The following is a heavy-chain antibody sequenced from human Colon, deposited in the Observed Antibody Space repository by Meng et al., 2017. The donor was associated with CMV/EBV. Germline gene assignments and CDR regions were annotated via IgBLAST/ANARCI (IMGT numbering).Heavy chain of an antibody. Sequence: GGSLRLSCAASGFTFSNYWMTWVRQAPGKGLEWEANIKQNGRETSYADSVKGRFTISRDDAKNSLYLHLNSLRPEDTAVYYCARDPFQAHLLDDFLDTWGQGTLVTVSS. CDR3: ARDPFQAHLLDDFLDT. V-gene: IGHV3-7*01. D-gene: IGHD2/OR15-2a*01. CDR1: GFTFSNYW. J-gene: IGHJ5*02. CDR2: IKQNGRET.